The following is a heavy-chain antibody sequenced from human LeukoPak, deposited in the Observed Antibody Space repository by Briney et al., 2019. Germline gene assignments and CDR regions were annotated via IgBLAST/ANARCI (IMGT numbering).Heavy chain of an antibody. D-gene: IGHD3-22*01. CDR2: MNPNSGNT. J-gene: IGHJ4*02. CDR3: ARGRGYDRTGYVYYFDF. V-gene: IGHV1-8*01. CDR1: GYTFTSYD. Sequence: ASVKVSCKASGYTFTSYDINWVRQAPGQGFEWVGWMNPNSGNTGHAQEFQGRVTMTRDTSMSTAYMELSSLRYEDTAVYYCARGRGYDRTGYVYYFDFWGQGTLVTVSS.